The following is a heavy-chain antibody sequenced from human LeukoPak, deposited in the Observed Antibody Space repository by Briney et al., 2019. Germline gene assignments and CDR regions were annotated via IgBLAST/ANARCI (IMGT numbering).Heavy chain of an antibody. D-gene: IGHD5-18*01. CDR1: GGTFSSYA. CDR2: IIPIFGTA. V-gene: IGHV1-69*01. CDR3: ATYTAMVTGTFDY. J-gene: IGHJ4*02. Sequence: SVKVSCKASGGTFSSYAISWARQAPGQGLEWMGGIIPIFGTANYAQKFQGRVTITADESTSTAYMELSSLRSEDTAVYYCATYTAMVTGTFDYWGQGTLVTVSS.